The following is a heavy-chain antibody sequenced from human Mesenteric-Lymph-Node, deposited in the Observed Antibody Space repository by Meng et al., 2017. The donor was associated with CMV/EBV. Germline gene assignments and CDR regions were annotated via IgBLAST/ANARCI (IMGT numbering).Heavy chain of an antibody. CDR2: ILNDGSNK. V-gene: IGHV3-30-3*01. Sequence: GESLKISCAASGFTFTNYNLHWVRRTPGKGLEWVAVILNDGSNKYYADSVKGRFTISRDNSNNMVYLQMNSLRAEDTALYYCARPLYDFRSGPLYYYYGLDVWGPGTTVTVSS. CDR3: ARPLYDFRSGPLYYYYGLDV. D-gene: IGHD3-3*01. J-gene: IGHJ6*02. CDR1: GFTFTNYN.